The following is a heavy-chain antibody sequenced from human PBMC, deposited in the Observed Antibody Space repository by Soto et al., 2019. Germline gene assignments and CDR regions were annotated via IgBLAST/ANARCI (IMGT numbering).Heavy chain of an antibody. J-gene: IGHJ4*02. CDR1: GFAFDVHS. CDR3: ARGVSYDESGHYLRLGFDY. CDR2: ITSRSVYI. D-gene: IGHD3-22*01. Sequence: GGSLRLSCEASGFAFDVHSMNWVRQVPGRGLEWVSSITSRSVYIWYADSVRGRFTISRDNAKKSVYLQLSGLRDDDTAVYYCARGVSYDESGHYLRLGFDYRGPGALVTVSS. V-gene: IGHV3-21*01.